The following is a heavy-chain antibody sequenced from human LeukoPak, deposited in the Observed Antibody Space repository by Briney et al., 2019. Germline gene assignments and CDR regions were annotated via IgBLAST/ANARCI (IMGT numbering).Heavy chain of an antibody. CDR3: ARVGDVVVVAATDDAFDI. D-gene: IGHD2-15*01. V-gene: IGHV1-2*02. Sequence: ASVKVSCKASGYTFTGYYMHWVRQAPGQGLEWMGWINPNSGGTNYAQKFQGRVTMTRDTSISTAYMELSRLRSDDTAVYYCARVGDVVVVAATDDAFDIWGQGTMVTVSS. J-gene: IGHJ3*02. CDR1: GYTFTGYY. CDR2: INPNSGGT.